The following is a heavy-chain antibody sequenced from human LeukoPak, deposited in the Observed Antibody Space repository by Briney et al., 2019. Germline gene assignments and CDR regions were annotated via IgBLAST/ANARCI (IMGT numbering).Heavy chain of an antibody. CDR1: GGSISSYY. Sequence: SETLSLTCTVSGGSISSYYWSWIRQPPGKGLEWIGYIYYSGSTNSNPSLKSRVTISVDTSKNQFSLKLSSVTAADTAVYYCARSSRVLWFGELSWGQGTLVTVSS. V-gene: IGHV4-59*01. CDR3: ARSSRVLWFGELS. CDR2: IYYSGST. J-gene: IGHJ4*02. D-gene: IGHD3-10*01.